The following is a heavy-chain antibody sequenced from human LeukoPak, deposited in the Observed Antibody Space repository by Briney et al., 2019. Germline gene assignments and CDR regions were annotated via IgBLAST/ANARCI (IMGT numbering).Heavy chain of an antibody. CDR1: GFTFTSSA. D-gene: IGHD3-10*01. Sequence: GASVKVSCKASGFTFTSSAVQWVRQARGQRLEWIGWIVVGSGNTNYAQKFQERVTITRDMSTSTAYMELSSLRSGDTAVYYCAAGSDYGSGSADYWGQGTLVTVSS. CDR3: AAGSDYGSGSADY. V-gene: IGHV1-58*01. CDR2: IVVGSGNT. J-gene: IGHJ4*02.